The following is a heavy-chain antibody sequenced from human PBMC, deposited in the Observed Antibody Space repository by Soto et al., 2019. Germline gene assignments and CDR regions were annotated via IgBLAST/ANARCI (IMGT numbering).Heavy chain of an antibody. Sequence: DVQLLESGGGLMQPGGSLRLSCAASGFAFSNFAVNWVRRAPGRGLEWVSGISASGSNGFYTDSVKGRFIISRDNSKNTLYLQMNSLRVDDTALYFCAKGDSDYYFDSLGQGTLVTVSS. D-gene: IGHD4-4*01. CDR2: ISASGSNG. CDR1: GFAFSNFA. V-gene: IGHV3-23*01. CDR3: AKGDSDYYFDS. J-gene: IGHJ4*02.